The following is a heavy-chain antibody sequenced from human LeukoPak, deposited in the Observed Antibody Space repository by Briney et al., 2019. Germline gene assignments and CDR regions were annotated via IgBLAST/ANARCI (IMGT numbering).Heavy chain of an antibody. D-gene: IGHD5-18*01. J-gene: IGHJ5*02. V-gene: IGHV4-39*01. CDR3: ARAGYSYGRRWFDP. CDR2: IYYSGST. Sequence: SSETLSLTCTVSGGSISSSSYYWGWIRQPPGKGLEWIGSIYYSGSTYYNPSLKSRVTISVDTSKNQFSLKLSSVTAADTAVYYCARAGYSYGRRWFDPWGQGTLVTVSS. CDR1: GGSISSSSYY.